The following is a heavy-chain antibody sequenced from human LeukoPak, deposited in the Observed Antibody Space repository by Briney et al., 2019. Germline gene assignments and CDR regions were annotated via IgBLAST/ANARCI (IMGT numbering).Heavy chain of an antibody. CDR1: GGSISSGSYY. Sequence: SETLSLTCTVSGGSISSGSYYWSWIRQPAGKGLEWIGRIYTSGSTNYNPSLKSRVTISVDTSKNQFSLKLSSVTAADTAVYYCARGPLQYYYDSSGYYYGTYFDYWGQGTLDTVSS. J-gene: IGHJ4*02. V-gene: IGHV4-61*02. CDR2: IYTSGST. CDR3: ARGPLQYYYDSSGYYYGTYFDY. D-gene: IGHD3-22*01.